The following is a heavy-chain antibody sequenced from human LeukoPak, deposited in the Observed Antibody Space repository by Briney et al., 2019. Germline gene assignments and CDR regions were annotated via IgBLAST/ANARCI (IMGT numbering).Heavy chain of an antibody. CDR3: ARDRGSGSYVNYFDY. V-gene: IGHV1-18*01. CDR1: GYTFTSYG. J-gene: IGHJ4*02. Sequence: ASVKLSCKASGYTFTSYGSSWVRQAPGQGLEWMGCISDYNGNTNYAQKLQGRVTMPTDTSTSTAYMELRSLRSDDTAVYYCARDRGSGSYVNYFDYWGQGTLVTVSS. CDR2: ISDYNGNT. D-gene: IGHD1-26*01.